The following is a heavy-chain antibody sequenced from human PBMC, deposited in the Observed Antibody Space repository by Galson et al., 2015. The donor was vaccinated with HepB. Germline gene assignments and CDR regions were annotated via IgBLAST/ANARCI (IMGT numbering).Heavy chain of an antibody. D-gene: IGHD3-10*01. Sequence: SLRLSCAASGFTFSDYYMSWIRQAPGKGPEWISNISPSSTQTNHADSVKGRFTISRDNAKNSLYLQMNSLRVEDTAVYYCARVWFGSGSNYNEDYWGQGTLVTVSS. CDR2: ISPSSTQT. V-gene: IGHV3-11*05. CDR1: GFTFSDYY. CDR3: ARVWFGSGSNYNEDY. J-gene: IGHJ4*02.